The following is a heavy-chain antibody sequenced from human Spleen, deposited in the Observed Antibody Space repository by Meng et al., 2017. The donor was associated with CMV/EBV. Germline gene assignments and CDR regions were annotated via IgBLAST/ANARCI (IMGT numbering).Heavy chain of an antibody. D-gene: IGHD2-2*01. CDR1: GFTFSSYA. V-gene: IGHV3-23*03. Sequence: GKSLKISCAASGFTFSSYAMNWVRRAPGKGLEWVSVTYSGGTSTYYADSVKGRFTISRHNSKNTLYLQMNSLRAEDTAVYYCAKEHRLGYAHRPYYYYGLDVWGQGTTVTVSS. CDR2: TYSGGTST. J-gene: IGHJ6*02. CDR3: AKEHRLGYAHRPYYYYGLDV.